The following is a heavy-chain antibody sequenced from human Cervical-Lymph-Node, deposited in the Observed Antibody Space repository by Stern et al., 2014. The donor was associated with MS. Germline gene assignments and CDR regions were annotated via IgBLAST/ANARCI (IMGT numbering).Heavy chain of an antibody. J-gene: IGHJ2*01. CDR1: GGSISSGGYY. Sequence: QVQLXXSGPGLVKPSQTLSLTCTVSGGSISSGGYYWSWIRPHPGKGLEWIGYIYYSGSTYYNPSLKSRVTISVDTSKNQFSLKXXXVTAAXXXVXXXATSYSSSWXXXXXXXWG. V-gene: IGHV4-31*03. CDR3: ATSYSSSWXXXXXXX. D-gene: IGHD6-13*01. CDR2: IYYSGST.